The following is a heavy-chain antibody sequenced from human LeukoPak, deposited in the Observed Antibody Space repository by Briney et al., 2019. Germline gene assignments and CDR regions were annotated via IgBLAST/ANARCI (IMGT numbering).Heavy chain of an antibody. D-gene: IGHD6-13*01. CDR2: VYSGGKT. CDR1: EFTVDDTY. J-gene: IGHJ4*02. Sequence: PGGSLRLSCAVSEFTVDDTYMSWVRQTPGKGLAWVSVVYSGGKTFYADSVKGRFTISRDTSKNTVYLEMNTLRADDTAVYYCARQAAAGLDYWGQGTLVTVSS. CDR3: ARQAAAGLDY. V-gene: IGHV3-66*02.